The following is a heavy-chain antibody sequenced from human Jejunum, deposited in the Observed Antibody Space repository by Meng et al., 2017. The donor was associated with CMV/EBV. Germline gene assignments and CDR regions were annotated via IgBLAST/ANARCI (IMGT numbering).Heavy chain of an antibody. V-gene: IGHV3-30*19. CDR3: ARDRTSVVVPAALLY. J-gene: IGHJ4*02. CDR1: GFTFSTYG. CDR2: ISYDGDNK. Sequence: GFTFSTYGMHWVRQAPGKGLEWVAVISYDGDNKYYADSVKDRFTISRDNSNNTLYLQLDSLRAEDTAVYYCARDRTSVVVPAALLYWGQGTLVTVSS. D-gene: IGHD2-2*01.